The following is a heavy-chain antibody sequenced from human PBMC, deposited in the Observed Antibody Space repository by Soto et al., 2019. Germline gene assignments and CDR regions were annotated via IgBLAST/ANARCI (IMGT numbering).Heavy chain of an antibody. CDR2: IYNSGST. J-gene: IGHJ4*02. D-gene: IGHD3-22*01. CDR1: GGSISSYY. V-gene: IGHV4-59*01. Sequence: TLSLTCTVSGGSISSYYWSWIRQPPGKGLEWIGYIYNSGSTNYNPSLKSRVTISVDTSKNQFSLKLSSVTAADTAVYYCARGYSDSSGYNYWGQGTLVTVSS. CDR3: ARGYSDSSGYNY.